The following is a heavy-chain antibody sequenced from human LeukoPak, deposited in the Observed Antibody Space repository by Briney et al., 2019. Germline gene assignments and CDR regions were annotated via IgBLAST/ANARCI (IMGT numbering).Heavy chain of an antibody. CDR2: ISSSSSYI. CDR3: ARIGIPYYYYGMDV. J-gene: IGHJ6*02. V-gene: IGHV3-21*01. CDR1: GFTFSSYS. Sequence: PGGSLRLSCAASGFTFSSYSMNWVRQAPGKGLEWVSSISSSSSYIYYADSVKGRFTISRDNAKNSLYLQMNSLRAEDTAVYYCARIGIPYYYYGMDVWGQGTTVTVSS.